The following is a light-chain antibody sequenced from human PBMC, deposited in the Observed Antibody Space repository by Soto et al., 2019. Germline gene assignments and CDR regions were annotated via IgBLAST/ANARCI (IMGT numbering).Light chain of an antibody. Sequence: QSALTQPRSVSGSLGQSVTISCTGTSSDVGTYNYVSWYQQHPGKAPKVMIYDVSERPSGVPDRFSGSKSGNTASLTISXXXXXXXXXYYCCSYAGSPRYVLGTGTKLTVL. CDR3: CSYAGSPRYV. CDR1: SSDVGTYNY. J-gene: IGLJ1*01. V-gene: IGLV2-11*01. CDR2: DVS.